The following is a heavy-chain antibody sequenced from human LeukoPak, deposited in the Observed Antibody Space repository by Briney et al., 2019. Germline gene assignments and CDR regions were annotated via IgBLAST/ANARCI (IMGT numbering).Heavy chain of an antibody. CDR3: AKTTGPATTVTSSGYMDV. V-gene: IGHV3-23*01. D-gene: IGHD4-11*01. Sequence: VGSLRLSCAASGFTFNRYAMSWVRQAPGKGLEWVSGISGVGGSRYYGDSVKGRFTISRDNSKNTLYLQVNNPRAEDSAVYYCAKTTGPATTVTSSGYMDVWGKGTTVTVSS. J-gene: IGHJ6*03. CDR2: ISGVGGSR. CDR1: GFTFNRYA.